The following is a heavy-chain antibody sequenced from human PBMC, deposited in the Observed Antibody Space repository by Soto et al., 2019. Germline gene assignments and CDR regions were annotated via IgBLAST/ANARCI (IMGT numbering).Heavy chain of an antibody. CDR1: GGSISSYY. J-gene: IGHJ4*02. Sequence: SETLSLTCTVSGGSISSYYWSWIRQPPGKGLEWIGYIYYSGSTNYNPSLKSRVTISVDTSKNQFSLKLSSVTAADTAVYYCARRYGASFDYWGQGALVTVSS. V-gene: IGHV4-59*01. CDR3: ARRYGASFDY. D-gene: IGHD4-17*01. CDR2: IYYSGST.